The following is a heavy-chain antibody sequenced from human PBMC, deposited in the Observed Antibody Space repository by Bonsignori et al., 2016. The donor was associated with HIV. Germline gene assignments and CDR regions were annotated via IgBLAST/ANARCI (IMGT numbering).Heavy chain of an antibody. D-gene: IGHD6-6*01. CDR1: GFTFSSYA. V-gene: IGHV3-23*03. Sequence: GGSLRLSCAASGFTFSSYAMSWVRQAPGKGLEWVSVIYSGGSSTYYADSVKGRFTISRDNSKNTLYLQMNSLRAEDTAVYYCAKESIAARPNWFDPWGQGTLVTVSS. CDR2: IYSGGSST. CDR3: AKESIAARPNWFDP. J-gene: IGHJ5*02.